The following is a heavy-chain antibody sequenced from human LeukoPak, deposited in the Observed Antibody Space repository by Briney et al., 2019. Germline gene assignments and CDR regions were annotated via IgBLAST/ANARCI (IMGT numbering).Heavy chain of an antibody. V-gene: IGHV4-39*01. CDR3: ARRYSYSSRPDY. Sequence: AETLSLTCTVSGGSISSSSYYWCWIRQPPGKGLEWIGSIYYSGSTYYNPSLKSRVTISVDTSKNQFSLKLSSVTAADTAVYYCARRYSYSSRPDYWGQGTLVAVSS. J-gene: IGHJ4*02. CDR1: GGSISSSSYY. CDR2: IYYSGST. D-gene: IGHD6-19*01.